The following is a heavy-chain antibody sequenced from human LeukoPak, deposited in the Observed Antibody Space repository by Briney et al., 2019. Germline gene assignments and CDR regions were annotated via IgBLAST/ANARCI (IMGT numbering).Heavy chain of an antibody. CDR3: ARGAPRDCSPSSCSLFDH. V-gene: IGHV3-7*01. D-gene: IGHD2-15*01. CDR1: GFTFGNYW. J-gene: IGHJ4*01. CDR2: IVQDGSGK. Sequence: GGSLRLSCAASGFTFGNYWMSWVRRAPGQGLEWVANIVQDGSGKYYVDSVRGRFTISRDNAKSSLYLQMNSLRAEDTAVYYCARGAPRDCSPSSCSLFDHWGRGTQVIVSS.